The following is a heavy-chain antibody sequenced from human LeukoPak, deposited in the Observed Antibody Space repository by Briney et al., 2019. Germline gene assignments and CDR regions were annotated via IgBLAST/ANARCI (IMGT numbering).Heavy chain of an antibody. J-gene: IGHJ6*02. CDR2: INHSGST. CDR1: GGSFSGYY. Sequence: SESLSLTCAVSGGSFSGYYWSWTRQPPGKGLEWIGEINHSGSTNYYPSLKSRVTLSVETPKNQFSLKRSSVTAADTAVYYCARVPFLSYYADVWGQGTTVTVSS. CDR3: ARVPFLSYYADV. D-gene: IGHD3-10*01. V-gene: IGHV4-34*01.